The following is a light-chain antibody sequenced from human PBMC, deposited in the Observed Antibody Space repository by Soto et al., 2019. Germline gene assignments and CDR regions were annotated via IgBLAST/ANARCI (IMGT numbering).Light chain of an antibody. Sequence: DIQMTQSPSTLSASVGDGVTITCRASQNISVWLAWYQQRPGKAPKFLIYDASSLETGVPSRFSGSGSGTEFTLTIRSLQTDDFATYYCHQYDSSSPTFGQGTKLEIK. CDR3: HQYDSSSPT. J-gene: IGKJ2*01. CDR1: QNISVW. CDR2: DAS. V-gene: IGKV1-5*01.